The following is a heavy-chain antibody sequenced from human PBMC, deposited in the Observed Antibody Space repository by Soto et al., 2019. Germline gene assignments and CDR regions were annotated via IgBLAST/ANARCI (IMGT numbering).Heavy chain of an antibody. J-gene: IGHJ6*03. CDR1: GYTFTSYY. CDR2: INPSGGST. CDR3: ARGSTAGTFNYYYYYYMDV. V-gene: IGHV1-46*03. D-gene: IGHD6-19*01. Sequence: ASVKVSCKASGYTFTSYYMHWVRQAPGQGLEWMGIINPSGGSTSYAQKFQGRVTMTRDTSTSTVYMELSSLRSEDTAVYYCARGSTAGTFNYYYYYYMDVWGKGTTVTVSS.